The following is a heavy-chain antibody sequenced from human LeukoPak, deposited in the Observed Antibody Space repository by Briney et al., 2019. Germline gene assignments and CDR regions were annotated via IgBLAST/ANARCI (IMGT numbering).Heavy chain of an antibody. CDR1: GYSISSGYC. CDR3: AREEYADYFIDI. Sequence: SETLSLTCAVSGYSISSGYCWGWIRQPPGKGLEWIGSIYHSGSTYYNPSLKSRVTISVDTSKNQFSLKLSSVTAADTAVYYCAREEYADYFIDIWGQGTMVTVSS. V-gene: IGHV4-38-2*02. J-gene: IGHJ3*02. D-gene: IGHD4-17*01. CDR2: IYHSGST.